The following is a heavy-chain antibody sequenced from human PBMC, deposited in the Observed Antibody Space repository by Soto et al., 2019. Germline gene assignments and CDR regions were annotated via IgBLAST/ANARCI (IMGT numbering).Heavy chain of an antibody. CDR1: GGSFSGYY. CDR3: AREVRDYYDSRGYYYLPYGMDV. J-gene: IGHJ6*02. V-gene: IGHV4-34*01. D-gene: IGHD3-22*01. CDR2: INHSGST. Sequence: SETLSLTCAVYGGSFSGYYWSWIRQPPGKGLEWIGEINHSGSTNYNPSPKSRVTISVDTSKNQFSLKLSSVTAADTAVYYCAREVRDYYDSRGYYYLPYGMDVWGQGTTVTVSS.